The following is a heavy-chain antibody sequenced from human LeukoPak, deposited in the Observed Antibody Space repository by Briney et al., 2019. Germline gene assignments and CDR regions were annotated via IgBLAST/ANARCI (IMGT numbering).Heavy chain of an antibody. V-gene: IGHV4-59*08. J-gene: IGHJ6*02. Sequence: PSETLSLTCTVSGGSISTNYWSWIRQPPGKGLEWIGYIYYSGNTKYNPSLESRVTISVDTSKTHFSLKLNSVTAADTAVYYCARSGFCTSASCSAYSYYGMDVWGQGTTVTVSS. D-gene: IGHD2-2*01. CDR3: ARSGFCTSASCSAYSYYGMDV. CDR2: IYYSGNT. CDR1: GGSISTNY.